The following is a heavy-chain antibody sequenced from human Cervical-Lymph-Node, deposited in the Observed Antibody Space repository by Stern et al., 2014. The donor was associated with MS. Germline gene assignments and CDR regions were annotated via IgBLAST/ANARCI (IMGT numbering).Heavy chain of an antibody. Sequence: QLQLQESGGGVVQPGRSLRLSCAASGFTFSNYGMHWVRQAPGKGLEWLAVIWYDGNKKYYADSVKGRFTISRDNSKNTLFLQMSSLTAEDTALYYCARGNWNYEGMGYWGQGTLVTVSS. CDR3: ARGNWNYEGMGY. D-gene: IGHD1-7*01. CDR2: IWYDGNKK. V-gene: IGHV3-33*01. J-gene: IGHJ4*02. CDR1: GFTFSNYG.